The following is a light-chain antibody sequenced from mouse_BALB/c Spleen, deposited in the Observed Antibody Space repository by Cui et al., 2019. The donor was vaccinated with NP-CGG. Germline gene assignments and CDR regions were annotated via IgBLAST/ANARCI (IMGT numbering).Light chain of an antibody. CDR2: GTN. Sequence: QAVVTQESALTTSPGETVTLTCRSSTGAVTTNNYANWVQEKPDHLFTGLIGGTNNRVPGVPARFSGSLIGDKAALTITGAQTEDEAIYFCAPWYSNHWVFGGGTKLTVL. V-gene: IGLV1*01. CDR1: TGAVTTNNY. CDR3: APWYSNHWV. J-gene: IGLJ1*01.